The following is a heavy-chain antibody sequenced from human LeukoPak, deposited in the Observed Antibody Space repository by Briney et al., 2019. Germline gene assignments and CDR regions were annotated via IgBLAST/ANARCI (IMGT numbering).Heavy chain of an antibody. CDR3: ARAVRYFDWLQNSYAFDI. CDR1: GYSISSGYY. Sequence: SETLSLTCTVSGYSISSGYYWGWIRQPPGKGLEWIGSIYHSGSTYYNPSLKSRVTISVHTPKNQFSLKLSSVTAADTAVYYCARAVRYFDWLQNSYAFDIWGQGTMVTVSS. V-gene: IGHV4-38-2*02. D-gene: IGHD3-9*01. CDR2: IYHSGST. J-gene: IGHJ3*02.